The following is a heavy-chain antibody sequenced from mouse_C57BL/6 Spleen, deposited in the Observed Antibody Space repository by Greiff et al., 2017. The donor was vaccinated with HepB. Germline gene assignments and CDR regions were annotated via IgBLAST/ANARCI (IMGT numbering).Heavy chain of an antibody. CDR3: ARKRDYYGSSLSYWYFDV. D-gene: IGHD1-1*01. CDR1: GYTFTDYN. CDR2: INPNNGGT. J-gene: IGHJ1*03. Sequence: VQLQQSGPELVKPGASVKIPCKASGYTFTDYNMDWVKQSHGKSLEWIGDINPNNGGTIYNQKFKGKATLTVDKSSSTAYMELRSLTSEDTAVYYCARKRDYYGSSLSYWYFDVWGTGTTVTVSS. V-gene: IGHV1-18*01.